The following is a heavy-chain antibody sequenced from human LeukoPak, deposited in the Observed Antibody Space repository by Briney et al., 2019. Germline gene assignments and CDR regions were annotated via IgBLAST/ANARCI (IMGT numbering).Heavy chain of an antibody. CDR3: ARGSSSSWSHFDY. CDR2: INPNSGGT. D-gene: IGHD6-13*01. V-gene: IGHV1-2*06. J-gene: IGHJ4*02. CDR1: GYTFTGYY. Sequence: GASVKVSCKASGYTFTGYYMHWVRQAPGQGLEWMGRINPNSGGTNYAQKFQGRVTMTRDTSISTAYMELSRLRSDDTAVYYCARGSSSSWSHFDYWGQGTLVTASS.